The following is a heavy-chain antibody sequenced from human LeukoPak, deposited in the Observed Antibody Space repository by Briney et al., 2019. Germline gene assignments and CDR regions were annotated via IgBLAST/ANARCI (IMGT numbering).Heavy chain of an antibody. Sequence: ASVKVSCKASGYTFTSYYIHWVRQAPGQGPEWMGWINPNRAVTNYAQKFQGRVTMTRDTSISTAYMELSRLRSDDTAVYYCARGGLELDYWGQGTLVTVSS. CDR3: ARGGLELDY. J-gene: IGHJ4*02. CDR2: INPNRAVT. V-gene: IGHV1-2*02. CDR1: GYTFTSYY. D-gene: IGHD1-1*01.